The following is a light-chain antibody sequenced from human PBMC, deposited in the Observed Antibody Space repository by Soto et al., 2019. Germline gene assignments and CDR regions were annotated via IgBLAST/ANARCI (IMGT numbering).Light chain of an antibody. CDR1: SSDVGGYNY. CDR3: SSYTSSSTLEGV. J-gene: IGLJ1*01. Sequence: QSVLAQPASVSGSPGQSITISCTGTSSDVGGYNYVSWYQQHPGKAPKLMIYEVSNRPSGVSNRFSGSKSVNTASLTISGLQAEDEADYYCSSYTSSSTLEGVFGTGTKVTVL. V-gene: IGLV2-14*01. CDR2: EVS.